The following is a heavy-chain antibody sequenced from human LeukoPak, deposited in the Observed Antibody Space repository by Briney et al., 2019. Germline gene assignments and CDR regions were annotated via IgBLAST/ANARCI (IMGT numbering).Heavy chain of an antibody. J-gene: IGHJ4*02. CDR3: ARGDYGDRDLDY. V-gene: IGHV3-48*02. CDR2: ISSRSSSI. CDR1: GFTFSSYA. D-gene: IGHD4-17*01. Sequence: HPGGSLRLSCAASGFTFSSYAMSWVRQAPGKGLEWVSYISSRSSSIYYADSVKGRFTLSRDNAKNSLYLQMNSLRDEDTAVYYCARGDYGDRDLDYWGQGTLVTVSS.